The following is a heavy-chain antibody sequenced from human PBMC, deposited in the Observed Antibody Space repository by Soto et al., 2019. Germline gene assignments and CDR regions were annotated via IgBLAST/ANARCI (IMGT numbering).Heavy chain of an antibody. CDR2: VYATGST. Sequence: QVQLQESGPGLVKPSQTLSLTCAVSGGSVSRGGYYWSWISQLPGKGFDWIGYVYATGSTLYTPTLESRVTLSMVTLKHNFSLKLDSATAADTAVYYCVSERRDSWPTLFIDSWGKGSLVTVSS. J-gene: IGHJ4*02. D-gene: IGHD2-15*01. V-gene: IGHV4-31*11. CDR3: VSERRDSWPTLFIDS. CDR1: GGSVSRGGYY.